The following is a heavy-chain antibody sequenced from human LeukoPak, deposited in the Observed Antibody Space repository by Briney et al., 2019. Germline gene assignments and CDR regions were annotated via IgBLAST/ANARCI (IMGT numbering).Heavy chain of an antibody. D-gene: IGHD3-10*01. J-gene: IGHJ5*02. CDR3: ATLPNYDFGSHQTGFDP. CDR1: GGSISSAFHY. CDR2: ISFTGTT. V-gene: IGHV4-39*07. Sequence: SETLSLTCSVSGGSISSAFHYWGWIHQPPGKGLEWIGSISFTGTTFYNPFLKSRVTVSVDTSRNQFSLKMFSVTVADTAVYFCATLPNYDFGSHQTGFDPWGQGTPVTVSS.